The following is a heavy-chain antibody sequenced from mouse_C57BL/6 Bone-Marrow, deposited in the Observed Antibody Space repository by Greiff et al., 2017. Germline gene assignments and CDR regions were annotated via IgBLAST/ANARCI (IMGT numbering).Heavy chain of an antibody. CDR2: INPGSGGT. CDR1: GYAFTNYL. CDR3: ARRTPLYGSSYYDY. J-gene: IGHJ2*01. Sequence: QVQLQQSGAELVRPGTSVKVSCKASGYAFTNYLIEWVKQRPGQGLEWIGVINPGSGGTNYNEKFKGKATLTADKSSSTAYMQLSSLTSEDSAVYFCARRTPLYGSSYYDYWGQGTTLTVSS. V-gene: IGHV1-54*01. D-gene: IGHD1-1*01.